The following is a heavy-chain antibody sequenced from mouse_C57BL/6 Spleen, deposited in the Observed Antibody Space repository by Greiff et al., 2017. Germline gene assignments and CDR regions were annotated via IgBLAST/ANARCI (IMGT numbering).Heavy chain of an antibody. CDR3: ARALYDGYYAWFAY. V-gene: IGHV5-4*01. D-gene: IGHD2-3*01. CDR1: GFTFSSYA. J-gene: IGHJ3*01. CDR2: ISDGGSYT. Sequence: EVQLVESGGGLVKPGGSLKLSCAASGFTFSSYAMSWVRQTPEKRLEWVATISDGGSYTYYPDNVKGRFTISRDNAKNNLYLQMSHLKSEDTAMYYCARALYDGYYAWFAYWGQGTLVTVSA.